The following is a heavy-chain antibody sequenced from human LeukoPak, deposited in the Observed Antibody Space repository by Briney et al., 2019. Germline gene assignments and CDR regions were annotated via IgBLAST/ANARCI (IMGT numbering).Heavy chain of an antibody. CDR3: ARGGKYSYGPYDY. CDR2: INSDGSST. V-gene: IGHV3-74*01. J-gene: IGHJ4*02. CDR1: GFTFSSFW. D-gene: IGHD5-18*01. Sequence: GGSLRLSCAASGFTFSSFWMHWVRQAPGKGLVWVSRINSDGSSTYYADSVKGRFTISRDNAKNTLYLQMNSLRAEDTAVYYCARGGKYSYGPYDYWGQGTLVTVSS.